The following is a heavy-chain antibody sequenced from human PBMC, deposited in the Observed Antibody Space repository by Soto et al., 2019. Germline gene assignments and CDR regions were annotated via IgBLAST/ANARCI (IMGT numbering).Heavy chain of an antibody. CDR2: IATHNSNR. J-gene: IGHJ5*02. CDR1: GDTFTNFG. Sequence: GPEVKKPGASITVSCKTSGDTFTNFGLSWVRQAPGQGLEWMGWIATHNSNRNYAQKFQGRLTLTTDTSTSTTSMELKNLGYDDTAVYYCARVVRGVVNWFDPWGQGTLVTVSS. D-gene: IGHD3-10*01. CDR3: ARVVRGVVNWFDP. V-gene: IGHV1-18*01.